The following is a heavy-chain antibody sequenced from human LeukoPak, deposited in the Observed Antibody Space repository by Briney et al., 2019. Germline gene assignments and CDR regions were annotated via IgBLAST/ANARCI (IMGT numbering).Heavy chain of an antibody. V-gene: IGHV4-4*07. CDR1: GGSISSYY. Sequence: SETLSLTCTVSGGSISSYYWSWIRQPAGKGLEWIGSIYISGSTNYNPSLKSRVTMSLDTSNNQFSLRLSSVTAADTAVYYCASWNPRSDGMDVWGQGTTVTVSS. CDR3: ASWNPRSDGMDV. CDR2: IYISGST. D-gene: IGHD1-1*01. J-gene: IGHJ6*02.